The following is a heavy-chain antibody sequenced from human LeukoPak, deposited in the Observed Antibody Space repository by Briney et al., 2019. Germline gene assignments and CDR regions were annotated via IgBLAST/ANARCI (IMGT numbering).Heavy chain of an antibody. CDR1: GYTFTVYY. CDR2: INPNSGGT. CDR3: ARGVEQWLYPPPDWFDP. J-gene: IGHJ5*02. V-gene: IGHV1-2*02. Sequence: ASVKVSCKASGYTFTVYYMHWVRQAPGQGLEWMGWINPNSGGTNYAQKFQGRVTMTRDTSISTAYMELSRLRSDDTAVYYCARGVEQWLYPPPDWFDPWGQGTLVTVSS. D-gene: IGHD6-19*01.